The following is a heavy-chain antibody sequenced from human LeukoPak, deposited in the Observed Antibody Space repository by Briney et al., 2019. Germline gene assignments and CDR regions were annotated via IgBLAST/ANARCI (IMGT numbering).Heavy chain of an antibody. D-gene: IGHD5-24*01. V-gene: IGHV3-74*01. CDR2: INSDGSNR. CDR1: GFTFTSSW. Sequence: GGSLRLSCAASGFTFTSSWMHWVRQTPGKGLVWVSRINSDGSNRNYADSVKGRFTISGDSAKNALYLQMDSLRAEDAAVYYCARPQDGYNGFDCWGQGTLVTVSS. CDR3: ARPQDGYNGFDC. J-gene: IGHJ4*02.